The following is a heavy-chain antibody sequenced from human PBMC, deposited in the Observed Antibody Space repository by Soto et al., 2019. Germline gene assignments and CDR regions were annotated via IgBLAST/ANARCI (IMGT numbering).Heavy chain of an antibody. D-gene: IGHD3-22*01. J-gene: IGHJ5*02. CDR3: ARGINYYDSSGDSWFDP. Sequence: SETLSLTCAVSGGSISSGGYSWSWIRQPPGKGLEWIGYIYHSGSTYYNPSLNSRVTISVDRSKNQFSLKLSSVTAADTALYYFARGINYYDSSGDSWFDPWGQGTLVTVSS. CDR1: GGSISSGGYS. CDR2: IYHSGST. V-gene: IGHV4-30-2*01.